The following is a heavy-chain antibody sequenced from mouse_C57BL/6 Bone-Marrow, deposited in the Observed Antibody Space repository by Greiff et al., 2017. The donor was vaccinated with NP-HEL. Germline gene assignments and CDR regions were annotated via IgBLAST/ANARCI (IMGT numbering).Heavy chain of an antibody. D-gene: IGHD2-4*01. CDR3: ATSYDDDYY. Sequence: VKLQESGPGLVAPSQSLSITCTVSGFSLTSYGVDWVRQSPGKGLEWLGVIWGVGSTNYNSALKSRLSISKDNSKSQVFLKMNSLQTDDTAMYDCATSYDDDYYWGQGTTLTVSS. CDR1: GFSLTSYG. J-gene: IGHJ2*01. CDR2: IWGVGST. V-gene: IGHV2-6*01.